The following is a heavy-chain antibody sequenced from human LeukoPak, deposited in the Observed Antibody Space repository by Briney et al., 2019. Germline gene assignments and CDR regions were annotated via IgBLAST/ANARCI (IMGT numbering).Heavy chain of an antibody. V-gene: IGHV3-53*01. Sequence: GGSLRLSCAASGFTVSSNYMSWVRQAPGKGLEWVSVIYSGGSTYYADSVKGRFTISRDNSKNTLYLQMNSLRAEDTAVYYCARGRYSGSYPFDYWGQGTLVTVSS. D-gene: IGHD1-26*01. CDR1: GFTVSSNY. J-gene: IGHJ4*02. CDR2: IYSGGST. CDR3: ARGRYSGSYPFDY.